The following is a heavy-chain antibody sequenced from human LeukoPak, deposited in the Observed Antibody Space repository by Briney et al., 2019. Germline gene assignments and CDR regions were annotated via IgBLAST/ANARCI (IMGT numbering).Heavy chain of an antibody. V-gene: IGHV3-21*01. CDR2: ISSSSSYI. Sequence: GGSLRLSCAASGFTFSSYSMNWVRQAPGKGLEWVSSISSSSSYIYYADSVKGRFTISRDNAKNSLYLQMNSLRAEDTAVYYCAREGYGDYGWFDPWGQGTLVTVSS. CDR1: GFTFSSYS. J-gene: IGHJ5*02. D-gene: IGHD4-17*01. CDR3: AREGYGDYGWFDP.